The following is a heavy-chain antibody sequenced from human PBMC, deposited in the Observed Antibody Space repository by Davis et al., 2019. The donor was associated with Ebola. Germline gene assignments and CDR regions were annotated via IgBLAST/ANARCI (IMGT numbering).Heavy chain of an antibody. CDR2: ISYDGSNK. Sequence: GESLKISCAASGFTFSSYGMHWVRQAPGKGLEWVAVISYDGSNKYYADSVKGRFTISRDNSKNTLYLQMNSLRAEDTAVYYCARDQDFGVVSMYYYYGMDVWGQGTTVTVSS. J-gene: IGHJ6*02. D-gene: IGHD3-3*01. CDR3: ARDQDFGVVSMYYYYGMDV. CDR1: GFTFSSYG. V-gene: IGHV3-30*03.